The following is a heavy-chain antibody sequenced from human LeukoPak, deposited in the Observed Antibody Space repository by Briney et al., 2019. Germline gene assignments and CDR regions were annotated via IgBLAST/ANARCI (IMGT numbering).Heavy chain of an antibody. J-gene: IGHJ4*02. CDR1: GFTFSSYS. CDR3: AKDRAGCYRAPFDY. CDR2: ISYDGSNK. Sequence: PGGSLRLSCAASGFTFSSYSMHCVRQAPGKGLEWVAVISYDGSNKYYADSVKGRFTISRDNSKNTLYLQMNSLRAEDTAVYYCAKDRAGCYRAPFDYWGQGTLVTVSS. V-gene: IGHV3-30*18. D-gene: IGHD2-2*02.